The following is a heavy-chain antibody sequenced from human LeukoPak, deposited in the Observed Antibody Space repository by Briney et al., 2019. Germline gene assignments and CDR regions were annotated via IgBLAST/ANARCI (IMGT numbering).Heavy chain of an antibody. Sequence: PSETLSLTCTVSDDSISTSSHYWGWIRQPPGKGLEWIGSISGSGNTYYNPSLKTRVTISVDTSEIQFSLKLTSVTAADTAVYYCARDRAVGYDFWSGYYSDVWGKGTTVIVSS. J-gene: IGHJ6*04. V-gene: IGHV4-39*07. D-gene: IGHD3/OR15-3a*01. CDR1: DDSISTSSHY. CDR3: ARDRAVGYDFWSGYYSDV. CDR2: ISGSGNT.